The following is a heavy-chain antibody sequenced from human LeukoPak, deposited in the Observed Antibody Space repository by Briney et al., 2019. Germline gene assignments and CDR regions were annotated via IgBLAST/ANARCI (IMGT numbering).Heavy chain of an antibody. CDR3: ARAPYGSGSYVAY. J-gene: IGHJ4*02. Sequence: GGSLRLSCAASGFTFSSYWMSWVRQAPGKGLEWVANIKQDGSEKYYVDSVKGRFTISRDNAKNSLCLQMNSLRAEDTAVYYCARAPYGSGSYVAYWGQGTLVTVSS. CDR1: GFTFSSYW. D-gene: IGHD3-10*01. CDR2: IKQDGSEK. V-gene: IGHV3-7*01.